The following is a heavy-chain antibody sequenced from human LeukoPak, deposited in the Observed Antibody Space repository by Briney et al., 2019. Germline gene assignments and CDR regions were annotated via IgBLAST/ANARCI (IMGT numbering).Heavy chain of an antibody. CDR2: IYYSGST. V-gene: IGHV4-39*01. D-gene: IGHD1-26*01. J-gene: IGHJ4*02. CDR3: ASGSYYDY. Sequence: SETLSLTCTVSGGSISSSPYYWGWIRQPPGKGLEWIGSIYYSGSTYYNPSLKSRVTISVDTSKNQFSLKLNSVTAADTAVYYCASGSYYDYWGQGTLVTVSS. CDR1: GGSISSSPYY.